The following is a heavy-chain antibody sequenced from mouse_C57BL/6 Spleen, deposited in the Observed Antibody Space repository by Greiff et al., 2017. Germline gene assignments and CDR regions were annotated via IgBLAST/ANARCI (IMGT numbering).Heavy chain of an antibody. D-gene: IGHD2-4*01. CDR1: GFTFSDAW. Sequence: VQLKESGGGLVQPGESMKLSCAASGFTFSDAWMDWVRQSPEKGLEWVAEIRNKANNHATYYAESVKGRFTISRDDSKSSVYLQMNSLRAEDTGIYYCTRRVYYDYDGFAYWGQGTLVTVSA. CDR3: TRRVYYDYDGFAY. V-gene: IGHV6-6*01. CDR2: IRNKANNHAT. J-gene: IGHJ3*01.